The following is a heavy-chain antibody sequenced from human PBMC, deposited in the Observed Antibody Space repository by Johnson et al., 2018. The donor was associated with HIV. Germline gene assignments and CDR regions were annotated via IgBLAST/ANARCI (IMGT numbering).Heavy chain of an antibody. Sequence: VQLVESGGGLVQPGRSLRLSCAASGFSFSTYWMHWVRRVPGKGLVWVSRIDTEGSGTTYADSVKGRFTISRGNAKNTVYLQMNSLRAEDTAVDYCARERNYGTHAAFDIWGQGTMVTVSS. J-gene: IGHJ3*02. D-gene: IGHD1-7*01. CDR2: IDTEGSGT. V-gene: IGHV3-74*03. CDR1: GFSFSTYW. CDR3: ARERNYGTHAAFDI.